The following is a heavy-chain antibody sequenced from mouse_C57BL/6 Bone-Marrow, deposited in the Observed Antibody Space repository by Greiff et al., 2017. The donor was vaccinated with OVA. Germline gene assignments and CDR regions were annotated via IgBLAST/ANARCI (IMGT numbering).Heavy chain of an antibody. V-gene: IGHV5-4*01. CDR3: ARSLYYYGSSYDD. Sequence: EVQLVESGGGLVKPGGSLKLSCAASGFTFSSYAMSWVRQTPEKRLEWVATISDGGSYTYYPDNVKGRFTISRDNAKNNLYLQMSHLKSEDTAMYYCARSLYYYGSSYDDWGQGTTLTVSS. CDR1: GFTFSSYA. CDR2: ISDGGSYT. D-gene: IGHD1-1*01. J-gene: IGHJ2*01.